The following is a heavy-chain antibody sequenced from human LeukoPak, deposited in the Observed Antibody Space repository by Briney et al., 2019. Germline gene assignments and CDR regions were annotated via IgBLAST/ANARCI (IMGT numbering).Heavy chain of an antibody. V-gene: IGHV4-61*02. D-gene: IGHD5-24*01. J-gene: IGHJ4*02. CDR1: GVSISSGNFY. CDR3: ARRRDGYSEDFFDY. Sequence: PSQTLSLTCTVSGVSISSGNFYWSWIRQPAGKGLEWIGRIYTSGSTNYSPSLKSRVTISVDTSKNQFSLKLSSVTAADTAVYYCARRRDGYSEDFFDYWGQGTLVTVSS. CDR2: IYTSGST.